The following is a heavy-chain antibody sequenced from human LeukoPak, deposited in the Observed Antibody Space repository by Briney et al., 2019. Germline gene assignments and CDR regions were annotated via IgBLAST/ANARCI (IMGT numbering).Heavy chain of an antibody. Sequence: SETLSLTCTVSGGSISSYYWSWIRQPPGKGLEWIGYIYHSGSTNHNPSLKSRVTISVDTSKNQFSLKLSSVTAADTAVYYCARGMVRGVVIAGWFDPWGQGTLVTVSS. V-gene: IGHV4-59*01. CDR2: IYHSGST. CDR3: ARGMVRGVVIAGWFDP. D-gene: IGHD3-10*01. J-gene: IGHJ5*02. CDR1: GGSISSYY.